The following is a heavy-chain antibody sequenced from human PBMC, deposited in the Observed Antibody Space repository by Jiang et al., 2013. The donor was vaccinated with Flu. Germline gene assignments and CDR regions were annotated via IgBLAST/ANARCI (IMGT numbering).Heavy chain of an antibody. V-gene: IGHV3-23*01. Sequence: YVLSWVRQAPGKGLEWVSAISGSGGNSYYADSVRGRFTISRDNSKNMLYLQMNSLRAEDTAVYYCAKDGELQWFGEYGAPDYWGQGTLVTVSS. D-gene: IGHD3-10*01. CDR1: YV. CDR3: AKDGELQWFGEYGAPDY. J-gene: IGHJ4*02. CDR2: ISGSGGNS.